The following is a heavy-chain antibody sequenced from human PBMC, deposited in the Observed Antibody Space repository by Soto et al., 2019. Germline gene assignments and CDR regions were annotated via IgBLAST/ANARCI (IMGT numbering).Heavy chain of an antibody. J-gene: IGHJ4*02. CDR1: GFTFSSYA. CDR2: ISGSGGST. V-gene: IGHV3-23*01. Sequence: PGGSLRLSCAASGFTFSSYAMSWVRHAPGKGLEWVSAISGSGGSTYYADSVKGRFTISRDNSKNTLYLQMNSLRAEDTAVYYCAKVPISTAVAGFGGYFDYWGQGTLVTVSS. D-gene: IGHD6-19*01. CDR3: AKVPISTAVAGFGGYFDY.